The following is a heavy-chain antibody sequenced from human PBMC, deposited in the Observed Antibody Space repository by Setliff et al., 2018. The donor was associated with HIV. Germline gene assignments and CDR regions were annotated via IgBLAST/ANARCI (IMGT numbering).Heavy chain of an antibody. CDR3: ARLGPDGYNPRHDAFDI. Sequence: SETLSLTCTVSGGSISSYYWSWIRQPPGKGLEWIGYIYTSGSTNYNPSLKSRVTIAVDTSKNQFSLKLSSVTAADTAVYYCARLGPDGYNPRHDAFDIWGQGTMVTVSS. J-gene: IGHJ3*02. D-gene: IGHD5-12*01. CDR2: IYTSGST. V-gene: IGHV4-4*09. CDR1: GGSISSYY.